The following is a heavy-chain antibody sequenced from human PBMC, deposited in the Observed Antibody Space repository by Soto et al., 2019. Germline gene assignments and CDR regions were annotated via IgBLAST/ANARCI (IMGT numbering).Heavy chain of an antibody. J-gene: IGHJ2*01. CDR1: GFTFISYA. V-gene: IGHV3-23*01. D-gene: IGHD3-10*01. CDR2: ISGGGDAT. Sequence: EVQLLESGGGLVQPGGSLRLSCAASGFTFISYAMNWVRQAPGKGLQWVSAISGGGDATFYADSVKGRFTISRDNSRNTVTLQMNSLGADDTAVYYCPRKVPGSTTRPDYWYFDLWGSGTLVTVSS. CDR3: PRKVPGSTTRPDYWYFDL.